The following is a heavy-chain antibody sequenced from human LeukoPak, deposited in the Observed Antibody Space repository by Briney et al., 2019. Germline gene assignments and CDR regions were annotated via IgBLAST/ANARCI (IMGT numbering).Heavy chain of an antibody. D-gene: IGHD2-21*02. V-gene: IGHV3-53*01. CDR2: IYSGGST. CDR1: EFSVGSNY. J-gene: IGHJ4*02. Sequence: QPGGSLRLSCAASEFSVGSNYMTWVRQAPGKGLEWVSLIYSGGSTYYADSVKGRFTISRDNSKNMLYLQMSSLRAEDTALYYCAKDSVVTAIVGYFDYWGQGTLVTVSS. CDR3: AKDSVVTAIVGYFDY.